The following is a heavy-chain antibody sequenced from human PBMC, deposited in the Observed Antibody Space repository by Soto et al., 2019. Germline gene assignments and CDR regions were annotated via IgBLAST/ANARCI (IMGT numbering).Heavy chain of an antibody. D-gene: IGHD6-19*01. Sequence: GGALRLSCAASGLTFSNYVLHWVRQTPGKGLEWVAMISFDGMSKYYADSVKGRFTISRESSKNTLYLHMNSLRAEDTAVYFCARDRQQWLVNGMDVWGQGTTVTVSS. CDR2: ISFDGMSK. J-gene: IGHJ6*02. V-gene: IGHV3-30*03. CDR3: ARDRQQWLVNGMDV. CDR1: GLTFSNYV.